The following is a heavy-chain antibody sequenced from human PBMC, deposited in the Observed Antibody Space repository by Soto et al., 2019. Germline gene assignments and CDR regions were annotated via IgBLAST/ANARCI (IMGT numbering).Heavy chain of an antibody. CDR2: ITASGDYA. J-gene: IGHJ3*01. D-gene: IGHD4-17*01. CDR3: AEDPNGDYIGAFDF. Sequence: EVQLLESGGGLVQPGGSLRLSCVASGFTFSSYAMTWVRQAPGKGPEWVSGITASGDYAKYADSVKGRFTTSRDNVKNTLYLQMSNLRAEDTAVYYCAEDPNGDYIGAFDFWGQGTVVTVSS. V-gene: IGHV3-23*01. CDR1: GFTFSSYA.